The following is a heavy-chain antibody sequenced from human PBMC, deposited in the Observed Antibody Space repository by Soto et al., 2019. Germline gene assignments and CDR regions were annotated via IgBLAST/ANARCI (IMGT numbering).Heavy chain of an antibody. V-gene: IGHV3-7*01. CDR1: GFTFSNHW. Sequence: EVQLVESGGDLVQPGGSLRLSCAASGFTFSNHWMSWVRQAPGKGLEWVANIEEDGSGKNYVDSVKGRFTISRDNAKSSMYLEMNTLRAEDTAVYYCARDVVGEIASSMYHYGMDVWGPGATVTVSS. CDR3: ARDVVGEIASSMYHYGMDV. D-gene: IGHD2-8*01. J-gene: IGHJ6*02. CDR2: IEEDGSGK.